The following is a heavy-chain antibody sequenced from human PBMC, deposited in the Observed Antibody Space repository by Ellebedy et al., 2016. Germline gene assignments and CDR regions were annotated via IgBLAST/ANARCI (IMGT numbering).Heavy chain of an antibody. J-gene: IGHJ4*02. Sequence: GGSLRLSCAASRFTFSSFPMHWVRQAPGKGLEWVAVLSYDGTYKDYAASVRGRFTISRDNSKNTLYLQMSSLRAEDTAMYYCAREIRYYFDNWGQGTLVTVSS. CDR1: RFTFSSFP. V-gene: IGHV3-30-3*01. CDR3: AREIRYYFDN. CDR2: LSYDGTYK.